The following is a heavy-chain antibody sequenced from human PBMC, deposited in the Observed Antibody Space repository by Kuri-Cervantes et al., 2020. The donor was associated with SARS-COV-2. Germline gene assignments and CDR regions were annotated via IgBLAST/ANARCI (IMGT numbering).Heavy chain of an antibody. CDR2: ISGSGGST. D-gene: IGHD5-24*01. J-gene: IGHJ6*02. CDR1: GFTFSSYA. V-gene: IGHV3-23*01. Sequence: GGSLRLSCAASGFTFSSYAMSWVRQAPGKGLEWVSAISGSGGSTYYADSVKGRFTISRDNSKNTLYLQMNSLRAEDTAVYYCARAEVEMATITLYYYYGMDVWGQGTTVTVSS. CDR3: ARAEVEMATITLYYYYGMDV.